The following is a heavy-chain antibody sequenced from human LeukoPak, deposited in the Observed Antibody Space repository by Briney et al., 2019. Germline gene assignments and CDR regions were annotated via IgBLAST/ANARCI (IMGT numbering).Heavy chain of an antibody. V-gene: IGHV4-61*02. CDR3: ARDNYDRSGYYYEFLT. CDR2: IYTNGST. D-gene: IGHD3-22*01. J-gene: IGHJ4*02. CDR1: GGSVSSGSYY. Sequence: PSQTLSLTCTVSGGSVSSGSYYWNWIRQPAGKGLEWIGRIYTNGSTNYNPSLKSRVTMSLDTSKNQFSLKLSSVTAADTAVYYCARDNYDRSGYYYEFLTWGQGTLVTVSS.